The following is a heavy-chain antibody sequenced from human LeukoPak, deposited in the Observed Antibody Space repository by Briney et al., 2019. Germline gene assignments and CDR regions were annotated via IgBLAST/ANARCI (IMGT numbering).Heavy chain of an antibody. CDR1: GGSISSGVYC. CDR3: ARVAVTHNWFDP. Sequence: PSQTLALTCTVSGGSISSGVYCWSWIRQRPGEGLQWIGYICSSGSAYYNASLKSRVTISVDRSKNQFSLKLSSVTAADTAVYYCARVAVTHNWFDPWGQGTLVTVSS. D-gene: IGHD4-23*01. V-gene: IGHV4-30-4*01. CDR2: ICSSGSA. J-gene: IGHJ5*02.